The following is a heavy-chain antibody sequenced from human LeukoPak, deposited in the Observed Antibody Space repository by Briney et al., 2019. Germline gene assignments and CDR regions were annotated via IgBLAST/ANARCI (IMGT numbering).Heavy chain of an antibody. CDR2: INHSGST. D-gene: IGHD6-13*01. CDR1: GVSFSGYY. V-gene: IGHV4-34*01. CDR3: AIIAATDAFDI. Sequence: SETLSLTCAVYGVSFSGYYWSWIRQPPGKGLEWIGEINHSGSTNYNPSLKSRVTISVDTSKNQFSLKLSSVTAADTAVYYCAIIAATDAFDIWGQGTMVTVSS. J-gene: IGHJ3*02.